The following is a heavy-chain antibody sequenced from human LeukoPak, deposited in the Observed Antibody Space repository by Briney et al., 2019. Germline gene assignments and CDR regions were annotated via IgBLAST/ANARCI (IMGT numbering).Heavy chain of an antibody. Sequence: PSETLSLTCTVSGGSISSYYWSWIRQPAGKGLEWIGRIYTSASTNYNPSLKSRVTMSVDTSKNQFSLKLSSVTAADTAVYYCAREGAYYDFWSGYYTLRMCDYWGQGTLVTVSS. J-gene: IGHJ4*02. D-gene: IGHD3-3*01. CDR1: GGSISSYY. CDR2: IYTSAST. CDR3: AREGAYYDFWSGYYTLRMCDY. V-gene: IGHV4-4*07.